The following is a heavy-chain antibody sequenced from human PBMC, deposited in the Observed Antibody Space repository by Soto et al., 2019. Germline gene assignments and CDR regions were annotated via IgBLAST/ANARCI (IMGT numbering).Heavy chain of an antibody. J-gene: IGHJ4*02. CDR2: IIPIFGTA. V-gene: IGHV1-69*13. CDR1: GGTFSSYA. CDR3: ASWGKNDYGDYLDY. D-gene: IGHD4-17*01. Sequence: ASVKVSCKASGGTFSSYAISWVRQAPGQGLEWMGGIIPIFGTANYAQKFQGRVTITADESTSTAYMELSSLRSEDTAVYYCASWGKNDYGDYLDYWGQGTLVTVSS.